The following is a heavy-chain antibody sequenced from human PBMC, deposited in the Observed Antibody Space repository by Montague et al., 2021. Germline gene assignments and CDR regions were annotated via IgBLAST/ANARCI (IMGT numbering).Heavy chain of an antibody. Sequence: SETLSLTCIVSGGSISSSNYHWGWIRQPPGKGLEWIGSITYTGNTYYNPSLKSRVTVSVDTSRNQFSLKLTSVTAADTAVYYCARLDIVLIYWGFDYWGQGTLVTVSS. CDR3: ARLDIVLIYWGFDY. D-gene: IGHD2-8*01. CDR2: ITYTGNT. J-gene: IGHJ4*02. V-gene: IGHV4-39*01. CDR1: GGSISSSNYH.